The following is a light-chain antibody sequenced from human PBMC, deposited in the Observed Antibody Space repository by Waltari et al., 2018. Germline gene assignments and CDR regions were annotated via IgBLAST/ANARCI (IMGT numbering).Light chain of an antibody. J-gene: IGLJ3*02. CDR2: EDN. V-gene: IGLV3-10*01. Sequence: SHELTQPPPVSVSPGQTARITCSGDALPTKSIYWYQQKSGQAPVMLIYEDNKRPSGIPERFSGSSSGTLATLTVSGAVVEDEGDYYCYSTDSSSFPLFGGGTRLTVL. CDR3: YSTDSSSFPL. CDR1: ALPTKS.